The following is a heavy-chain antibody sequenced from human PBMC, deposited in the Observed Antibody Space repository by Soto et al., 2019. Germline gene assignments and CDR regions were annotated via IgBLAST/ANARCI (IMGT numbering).Heavy chain of an antibody. CDR3: ARDYGSGSYYNAPFDP. CDR2: IYHSGST. V-gene: IGHV4-4*02. J-gene: IGHJ5*02. Sequence: SETLSLTCAVSCVSISNINWWSRVRQPPGKGLEWIGEIYHSGSTNYNPSLKSRVTISVDKSKNQFSLKLSSVTAADTAVYYCARDYGSGSYYNAPFDPWGQGTLVTVSS. CDR1: CVSISNINW. D-gene: IGHD3-10*01.